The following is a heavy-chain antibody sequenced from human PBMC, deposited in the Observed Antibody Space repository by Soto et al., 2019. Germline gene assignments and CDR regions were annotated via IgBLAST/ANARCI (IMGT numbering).Heavy chain of an antibody. V-gene: IGHV1-18*01. Sequence: ASVKVSCKASGYTFTSYGISRVRQAPGQGLEWMGWISAYNGNTNYAQKLQGRVTMTTDTSTSTAYMELRSLRSDDTAVYYCARFMMATVTTDYWGQGTLVTVSS. CDR2: ISAYNGNT. CDR1: GYTFTSYG. CDR3: ARFMMATVTTDY. J-gene: IGHJ4*02. D-gene: IGHD4-17*01.